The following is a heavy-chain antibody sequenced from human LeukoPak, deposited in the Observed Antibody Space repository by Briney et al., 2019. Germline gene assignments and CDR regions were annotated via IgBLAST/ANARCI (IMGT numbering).Heavy chain of an antibody. V-gene: IGHV1-2*06. D-gene: IGHD3-16*01. CDR3: ARHVVGGIWSAAF. CDR2: INPNSGET. J-gene: IGHJ4*02. Sequence: ASVKVSCKTSGFTFTGYYVHWVRQAPGQGLEWMGRINPNSGETIYAERFQGRVTMTRDTSISAAYMELSSLRSDDTAVYYCARHVVGGIWSAAFWGQGSLVTVSS. CDR1: GFTFTGYY.